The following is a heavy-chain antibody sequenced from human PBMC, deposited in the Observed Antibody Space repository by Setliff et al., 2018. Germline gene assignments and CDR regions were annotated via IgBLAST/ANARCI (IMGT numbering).Heavy chain of an antibody. CDR2: IRYNGDYDGDKK. CDR3: VRAFWTYSDYASLACFDY. V-gene: IGHV3-30*02. CDR1: GFTFAMYG. J-gene: IGHJ4*02. D-gene: IGHD5-12*01. Sequence: LRLSCAASGFTFAMYGMHWVRQAPGKGLEWVTFIRYNGDYDGDKKYYADSVKGRFTISRDNAKNSLYLQMNSLRAEDTAVYYCVRAFWTYSDYASLACFDYWGQGALVTVSS.